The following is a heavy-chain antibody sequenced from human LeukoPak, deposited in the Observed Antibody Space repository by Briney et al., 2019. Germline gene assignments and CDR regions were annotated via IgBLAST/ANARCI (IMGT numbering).Heavy chain of an antibody. CDR3: ARERPQVGSSSDV. D-gene: IGHD6-6*01. V-gene: IGHV4-34*01. Sequence: ASETLSLTCAVYVGSFSGYYWSWIRQPPGKGLEWLGEIHHSGSTNYNPSLKSRVTISVDTSKNQFSLKLSSVTAADTAVYYCARERPQVGSSSDVWGKGTTVTVSS. CDR2: IHHSGST. J-gene: IGHJ6*04. CDR1: VGSFSGYY.